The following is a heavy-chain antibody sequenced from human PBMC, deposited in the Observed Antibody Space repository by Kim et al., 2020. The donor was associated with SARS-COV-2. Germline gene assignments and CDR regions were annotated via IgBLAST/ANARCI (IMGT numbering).Heavy chain of an antibody. Sequence: GGSLILSCAASGFTFTSYDMSWVRQAPGKGLEWVSTIRGSGDNTYYADSVKGRFTISRDNSKNTLYLRMNSLRAEDTAVYYCAKDLWFGGNDYWGQGTLVTVSS. CDR3: AKDLWFGGNDY. CDR1: GFTFTSYD. CDR2: IRGSGDNT. D-gene: IGHD3-10*01. J-gene: IGHJ4*02. V-gene: IGHV3-23*01.